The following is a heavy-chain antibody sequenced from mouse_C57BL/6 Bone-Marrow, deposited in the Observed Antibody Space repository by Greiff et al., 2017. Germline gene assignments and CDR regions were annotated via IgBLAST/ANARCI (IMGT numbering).Heavy chain of an antibody. CDR3: ARSPLYYYGSSPYFDY. CDR1: GFTFSSYG. CDR2: ISSGGSYT. J-gene: IGHJ2*01. D-gene: IGHD1-1*01. Sequence: DVHLVESGGDLVKPGGSLKLSCAASGFTFSSYGMSWVRQTPDKRLEWVATISSGGSYTYYPDSVKGRFTISRHNAKNTLYLQMSSLKSEDTAMYYCARSPLYYYGSSPYFDYWGQGTTLTVSS. V-gene: IGHV5-6*01.